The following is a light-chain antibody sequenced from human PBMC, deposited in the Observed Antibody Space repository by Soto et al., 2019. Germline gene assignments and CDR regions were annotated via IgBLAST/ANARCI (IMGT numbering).Light chain of an antibody. CDR1: QDIGNH. CDR3: QQYENVPFS. CDR2: GAS. Sequence: DIQMTQSPSSLSASVGDRITITCQASQDIGNHLNWYQKKPGKAPNFLIYGASNLETGVPSRFSGSGSGTDFTFTITSLQPEDVATYYCQQYENVPFSFGPGTKVDIE. J-gene: IGKJ3*01. V-gene: IGKV1-33*01.